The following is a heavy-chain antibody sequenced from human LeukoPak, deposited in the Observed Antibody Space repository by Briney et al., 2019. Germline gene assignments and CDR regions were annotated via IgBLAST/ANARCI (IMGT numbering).Heavy chain of an antibody. V-gene: IGHV3-30*04. CDR2: ISDDGSNE. J-gene: IGHJ5*02. CDR3: ARSRNPYWSSARCRTFDP. D-gene: IGHD2-2*01. Sequence: PGTSLRLSCAASGFTFSSYAMHWVRQAPGKGLEWVAVISDDGSNESYADSVKGRFTISRDNSKNTLYLQMNSLRADDTSVYYCARSRNPYWSSARCRTFDPWGQGTLVTVSS. CDR1: GFTFSSYA.